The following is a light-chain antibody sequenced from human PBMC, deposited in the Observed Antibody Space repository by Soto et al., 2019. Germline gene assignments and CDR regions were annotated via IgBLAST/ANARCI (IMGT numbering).Light chain of an antibody. Sequence: QSALTQPPSASGSPGQSVTISCTGTSSDIGSYNYVSWYQQHPDKAPKLMIYEVNKRPSGVPDRFSGSKSGNTASLTVSGLQAEVEADYYCTSYAGYNNPVVFGGGTKLTVL. CDR2: EVN. CDR3: TSYAGYNNPVV. J-gene: IGLJ2*01. CDR1: SSDIGSYNY. V-gene: IGLV2-8*01.